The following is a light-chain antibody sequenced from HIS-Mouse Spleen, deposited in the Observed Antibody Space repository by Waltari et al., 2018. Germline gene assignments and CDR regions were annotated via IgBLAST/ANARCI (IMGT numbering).Light chain of an antibody. CDR1: ALPTQY. J-gene: IGLJ2*01. Sequence: SYELTQPPSVSVSPGQPARITCSGDALPTQYAYWYQQKSGQAPVLVIYEDSKRPSGIPERFSGSSSGTMATLTISGAQVEDEADYYCYSTDSSGNHRVFGGGTKLTVL. CDR3: YSTDSSGNHRV. CDR2: EDS. V-gene: IGLV3-10*01.